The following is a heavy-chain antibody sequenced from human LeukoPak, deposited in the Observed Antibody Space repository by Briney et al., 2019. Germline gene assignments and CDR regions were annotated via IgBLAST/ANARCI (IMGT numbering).Heavy chain of an antibody. D-gene: IGHD3-10*01. V-gene: IGHV3-74*01. CDR1: GFTFSSHW. J-gene: IGHJ6*04. CDR2: INNDGSST. CDR3: ALSNYGSGSFHAMDV. Sequence: GGSLRLSCAASGFTFSSHWMRWVRQAPGKGLEWVSGINNDGSSTNYADSVKGRFTISRDNAKNTLYLQTISLQAEDTAVYYGALSNYGSGSFHAMDVWGKGTTVTVST.